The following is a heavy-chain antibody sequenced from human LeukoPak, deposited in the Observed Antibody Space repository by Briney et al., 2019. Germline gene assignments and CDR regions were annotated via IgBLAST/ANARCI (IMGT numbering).Heavy chain of an antibody. CDR3: ARKRGYYVGYFDY. J-gene: IGHJ4*02. D-gene: IGHD3-22*01. Sequence: SETLSLTCAVYGGSFSGYYWSWIRQPPGKGLEWIGEINHSGSTNYNPSLKSRVTIPVDTSKNQFSLKLSSVTAADTAVYYCARKRGYYVGYFDYWGQGTLVTVSS. CDR2: INHSGST. CDR1: GGSFSGYY. V-gene: IGHV4-34*01.